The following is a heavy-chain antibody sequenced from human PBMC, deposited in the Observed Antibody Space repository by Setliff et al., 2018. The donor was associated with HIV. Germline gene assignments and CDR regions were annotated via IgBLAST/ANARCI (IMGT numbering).Heavy chain of an antibody. CDR2: ISAYNGNT. D-gene: IGHD2-21*02. V-gene: IGHV1-18*01. CDR3: AAGYCGGDCYSRQSYFDY. J-gene: IGHJ4*02. Sequence: ASVKVSCKASGYTFTSYGISWVRQAPGQGLEWMGWISAYNGNTNYAQKFQGRVTITADESTSTAYMELSSLRSEDTAVYYCAAGYCGGDCYSRQSYFDYWGQGTLVTVSS. CDR1: GYTFTSYG.